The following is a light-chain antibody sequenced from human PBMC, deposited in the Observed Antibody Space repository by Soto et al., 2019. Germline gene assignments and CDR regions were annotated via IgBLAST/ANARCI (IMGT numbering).Light chain of an antibody. Sequence: DGQVTQSPSSVYASLGDRVTVTCRASQGISSWLAWYQKKPGKAPKLLIYAASSLQSGVPSRFSGSGSGTDFTLTISSLQPEDCAIYFCQQANSFPITFGQGTRLAI. V-gene: IGKV1-12*01. CDR1: QGISSW. CDR3: QQANSFPIT. CDR2: AAS. J-gene: IGKJ5*01.